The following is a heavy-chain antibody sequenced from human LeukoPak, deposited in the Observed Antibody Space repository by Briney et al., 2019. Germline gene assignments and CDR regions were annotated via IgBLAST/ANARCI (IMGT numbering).Heavy chain of an antibody. J-gene: IGHJ4*02. CDR3: ARSSGYTYGSDY. Sequence: SETLSLTCSVSLVSISSYYWSWIRQPPGRGLEWVGYIYFSGSINYNPSLKSRVTISADTSKNQLSLKLSSVTAADTAVYYCARSSGYTYGSDYWGQGTLVTVSS. D-gene: IGHD5-18*01. CDR1: LVSISSYY. V-gene: IGHV4-59*08. CDR2: IYFSGSI.